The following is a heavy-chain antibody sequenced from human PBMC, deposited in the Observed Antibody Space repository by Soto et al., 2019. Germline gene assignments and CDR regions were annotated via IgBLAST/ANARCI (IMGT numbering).Heavy chain of an antibody. CDR1: GGTFSSYA. CDR2: IIPIFGTA. D-gene: IGHD2-15*01. CDR3: ARDIVVVVAATPHYYYGMDV. V-gene: IGHV1-69*12. J-gene: IGHJ6*02. Sequence: QVQLVQSGAEVKKPGSSVKVSCKASGGTFSSYAISWVRQAPGQGLEWMGGIIPIFGTANYAQKFQGRVTITEEESTSTAYMELSSLRSEDTAVYYCARDIVVVVAATPHYYYGMDVWGQGTTVTVSS.